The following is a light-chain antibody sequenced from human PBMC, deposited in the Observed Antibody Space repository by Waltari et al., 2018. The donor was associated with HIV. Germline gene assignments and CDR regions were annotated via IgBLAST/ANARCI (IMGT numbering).Light chain of an antibody. CDR1: TSNIGSNS. J-gene: IGLJ3*02. CDR3: ATGDDTLDGPV. V-gene: IGLV1-44*01. Sequence: QSVLTQSPSASGTPGQRVTISCSGGTSNIGSNSVSWYQQAPGTAPQLFMFRNSLRPLGVPYGFAGSKSATSASLAIRGLQSEDEADYYCATGDDTLDGPVFGGGTRLTVL. CDR2: RNS.